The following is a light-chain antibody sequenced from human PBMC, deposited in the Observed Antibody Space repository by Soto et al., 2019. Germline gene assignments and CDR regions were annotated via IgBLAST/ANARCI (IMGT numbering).Light chain of an antibody. CDR2: WAS. J-gene: IGKJ1*01. CDR1: QSVLYSSNNKNY. Sequence: DIVMTQSPDSLAVSLGERATINCKSSQSVLYSSNNKNYLAWYQQKPGQPPKLLIYWASTRESGVPDRFSGSGSGTDFTLTSSSLQAEDVAVYYCQQYYSSPTFGLGTKVEIK. V-gene: IGKV4-1*01. CDR3: QQYYSSPT.